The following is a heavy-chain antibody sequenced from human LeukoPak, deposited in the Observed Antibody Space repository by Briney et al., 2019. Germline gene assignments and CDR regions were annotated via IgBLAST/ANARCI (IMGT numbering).Heavy chain of an antibody. CDR1: RYTYTSYD. CDR3: ARGDRNCSGGSCSATFDY. D-gene: IGHD2-15*01. J-gene: IGHJ4*02. Sequence: GASVQVSCQATRYTYTSYDINWVRQAAGQGREWMGCMNPNSGNTGYAQKFQGRVTMTRNTSISTAYMELSSLRSEDTAVYYCARGDRNCSGGSCSATFDYWGQGTLVTVSS. V-gene: IGHV1-8*01. CDR2: MNPNSGNT.